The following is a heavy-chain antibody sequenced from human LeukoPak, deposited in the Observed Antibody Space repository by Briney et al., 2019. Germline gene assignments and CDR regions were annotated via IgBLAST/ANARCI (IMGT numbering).Heavy chain of an antibody. CDR2: IKQDGSEI. J-gene: IGHJ3*02. CDR3: ARGGSYLSAFDI. V-gene: IGHV3-7*03. CDR1: GFTFSSYW. D-gene: IGHD1-26*01. Sequence: GGSLRLSCAASGFTFSSYWMSWVRQAPGKGLEWVANIKQDGSEIYYVDSVKGRFTISRDNAKSSLSLQMNSLRAEDTAVYYCARGGSYLSAFDIWGQGTMVTVSS.